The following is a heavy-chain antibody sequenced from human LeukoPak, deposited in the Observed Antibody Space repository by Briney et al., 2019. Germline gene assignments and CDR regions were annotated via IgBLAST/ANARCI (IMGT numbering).Heavy chain of an antibody. CDR2: INHSGST. J-gene: IGHJ4*02. V-gene: IGHV4-34*01. CDR3: ARVRAYCGGDCPIDY. Sequence: PSETLSLTCAVYGGSFSGYYWSWIRQPPGKGLEWIGEINHSGSTNYNPSLKSRVTISVDTSKNQFSLKLSSVTAADTAVYYCARVRAYCGGDCPIDYWGQGTLVTVSS. D-gene: IGHD2-21*02. CDR1: GGSFSGYY.